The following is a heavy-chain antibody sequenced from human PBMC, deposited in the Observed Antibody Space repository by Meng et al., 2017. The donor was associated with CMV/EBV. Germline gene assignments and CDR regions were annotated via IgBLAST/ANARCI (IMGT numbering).Heavy chain of an antibody. D-gene: IGHD2-2*01. CDR1: GYSISSGYY. V-gene: IGHV4-38-2*02. J-gene: IGHJ6*02. CDR3: ARTLQARYCSSTSCYKYGMDV. Sequence: SETLSLTCTVSGYSISSGYYWGWIRQPPGKGLEWIGSIYHSGSTNYNPSLKSRVTISVDTSKNQFSLKLSSVTAADTAVYYCARTLQARYCSSTSCYKYGMDVWGQGTTVTVSS. CDR2: IYHSGST.